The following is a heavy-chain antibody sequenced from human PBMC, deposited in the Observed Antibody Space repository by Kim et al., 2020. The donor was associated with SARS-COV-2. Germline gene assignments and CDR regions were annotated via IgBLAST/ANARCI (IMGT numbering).Heavy chain of an antibody. CDR2: GGT. Sequence: GGTTTAQRCPVRVTMTRDTSISTVYLEMTRLRSDDTAVYYCARSSLIDFDYWGQGTLVTVSS. CDR3: ARSSLIDFDY. V-gene: IGHV1-2*02. D-gene: IGHD2-8*01. J-gene: IGHJ4*02.